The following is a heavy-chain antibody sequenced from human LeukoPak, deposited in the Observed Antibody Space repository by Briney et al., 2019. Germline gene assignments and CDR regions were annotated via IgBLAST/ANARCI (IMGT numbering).Heavy chain of an antibody. CDR2: IILIFGTA. Sequence: SVKVSCKAPGGTFSSYAISWVRQAPGQGLEWMGGIILIFGTANYAQKFQGRVTITADESTSTAYMELRNLRSDDTAVYYCARDRLDSGRYYPHSFDYWGQGTLVTVSS. D-gene: IGHD1-26*01. CDR1: GGTFSSYA. V-gene: IGHV1-69*13. J-gene: IGHJ4*02. CDR3: ARDRLDSGRYYPHSFDY.